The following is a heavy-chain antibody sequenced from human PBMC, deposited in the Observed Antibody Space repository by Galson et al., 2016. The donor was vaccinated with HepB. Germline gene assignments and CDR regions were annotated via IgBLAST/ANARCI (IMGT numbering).Heavy chain of an antibody. Sequence: LSLTCTVSGGSISNYYWSWIRQSPGKGLEWIGYIYYTGYTDYNPSLKSRVTISLDTSKNQFSLTLSSVTAADTAVYYCASSTFLFRDPTTFSKPLIYFGIDVWGQGTTVIVSS. J-gene: IGHJ6*02. CDR1: GGSISNYY. CDR3: ASSTFLFRDPTTFSKPLIYFGIDV. D-gene: IGHD2/OR15-2a*01. V-gene: IGHV4-59*01. CDR2: IYYTGYT.